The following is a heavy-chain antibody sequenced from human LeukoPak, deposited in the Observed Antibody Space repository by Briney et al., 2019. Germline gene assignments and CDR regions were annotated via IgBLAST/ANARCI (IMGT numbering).Heavy chain of an antibody. CDR1: GFTFSSYE. CDR2: ISSSGTTT. CDR3: ARRPPL. Sequence: GGSLRLSCAASGFTFSSYEMNWVRQALGKGLEWVSYISSSGTTTYYADSVKGRFTISRDNAKNSLYLQMNSLRVEDTAVYYCARRPPLWGRGTTVTVSS. V-gene: IGHV3-48*03. J-gene: IGHJ6*02.